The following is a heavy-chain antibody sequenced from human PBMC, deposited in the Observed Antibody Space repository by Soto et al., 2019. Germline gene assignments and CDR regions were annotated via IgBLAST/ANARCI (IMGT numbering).Heavy chain of an antibody. V-gene: IGHV4-31*02. Sequence: KTSGTLALTCTVSGGSVNNRGYYWSWIRPHPGLDLEWIGYVYYSGTNYYNPTLKSRVDITIDTSKTQYSLQLTSVTAAATAVYYCAGGDFWSNLFRYWGQGPLVTVSS. CDR1: GGSVNNRGYY. J-gene: IGHJ4*02. CDR3: AGGDFWSNLFRY. CDR2: VYYSGTN. D-gene: IGHD3-3*01.